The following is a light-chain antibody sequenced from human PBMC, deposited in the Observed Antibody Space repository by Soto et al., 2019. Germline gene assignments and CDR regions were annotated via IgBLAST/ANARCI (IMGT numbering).Light chain of an antibody. J-gene: IGKJ5*01. CDR3: MQALQTFT. Sequence: DIVMTQSPLSLPVTPGEPASISCRSSQSLVHSDGYSYLDWYLKKPVQSPQLLIYLGSNRAAGVPDRFSGSGSGTDFTLKISRVEAEDVGLYYCMQALQTFTFGQGTRLEIK. CDR2: LGS. CDR1: QSLVHSDGYSY. V-gene: IGKV2-28*01.